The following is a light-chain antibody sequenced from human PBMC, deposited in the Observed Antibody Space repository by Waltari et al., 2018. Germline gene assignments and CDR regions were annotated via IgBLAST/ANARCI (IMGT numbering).Light chain of an antibody. V-gene: IGLV3-1*01. CDR1: KLGVNY. CDR3: QAWDGNTVV. J-gene: IGLJ2*01. Sequence: SYELTQAPSVSVSPGQTATITCSGHKLGVNYVHWYQHKPGQSPVLVIYQDMKRPSGIPERFSASSSGNTATLTISATQAVDEADYYCQAWDGNTVVFGGGTKLTVL. CDR2: QDM.